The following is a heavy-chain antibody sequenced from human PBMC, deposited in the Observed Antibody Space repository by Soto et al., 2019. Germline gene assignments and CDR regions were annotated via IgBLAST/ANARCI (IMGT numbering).Heavy chain of an antibody. Sequence: PGGSLRLSCAVSGFTFSGSAMHWVRQASGKGLEWVGRIRSKANIYATAYAASVKGRFTISRDYSEHTAYLQLNSLKTEDTAVYYCSIGSGPSFDAFDIWGQGTMVTVSS. CDR3: SIGSGPSFDAFDI. D-gene: IGHD2-15*01. CDR2: IRSKANIYAT. CDR1: GFTFSGSA. J-gene: IGHJ3*02. V-gene: IGHV3-73*01.